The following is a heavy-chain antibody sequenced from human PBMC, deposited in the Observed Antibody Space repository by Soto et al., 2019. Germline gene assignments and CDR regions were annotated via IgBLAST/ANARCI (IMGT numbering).Heavy chain of an antibody. CDR3: ATEKREGARTYYFDY. V-gene: IGHV1-18*01. J-gene: IGHJ4*02. CDR2: ISAYNGNT. Sequence: QVQLVQSGAEVKKPGASVKVSCKASGYTFTSYGISWVRQAPGQGLEWMGWISAYNGNTNYAQKLQGRVTMTTDTATSTAYMEMRSLRSDDTAVYYCATEKREGARTYYFDYWGQGTLVTVSS. D-gene: IGHD6-6*01. CDR1: GYTFTSYG.